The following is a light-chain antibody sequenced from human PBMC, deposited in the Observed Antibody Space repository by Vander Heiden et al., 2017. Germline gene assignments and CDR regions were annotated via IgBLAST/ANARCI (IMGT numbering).Light chain of an antibody. CDR1: QRISSW. Sequence: DIQMTQSPSTLSASVGDRVTITCRASQRISSWVAWHQQKPGKAPKLLVYKAASLERGVPSWFTGSGSGTEFTLTISSLQSDDFATYYCQQYNSYWTFGQGTKVEIK. V-gene: IGKV1-5*03. CDR3: QQYNSYWT. CDR2: KAA. J-gene: IGKJ1*01.